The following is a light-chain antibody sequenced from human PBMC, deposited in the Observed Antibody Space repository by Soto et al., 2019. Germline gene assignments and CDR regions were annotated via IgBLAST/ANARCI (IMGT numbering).Light chain of an antibody. Sequence: DIVLTQSPSTLSSSPGERATLSCRASQSVSSYLAWYQQKPGQAPRLLIYDASSRATGIPDRFSGSGSGTDFTLTISSLQPEDVATYYCKKYNSAHVFGGGTKVDIK. CDR1: QSVSSY. V-gene: IGKV3-11*01. CDR3: KKYNSAHV. J-gene: IGKJ4*01. CDR2: DAS.